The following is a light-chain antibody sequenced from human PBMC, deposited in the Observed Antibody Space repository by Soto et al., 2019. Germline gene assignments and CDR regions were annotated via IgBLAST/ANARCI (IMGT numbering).Light chain of an antibody. V-gene: IGKV1-5*01. J-gene: IGKJ5*01. CDR2: DAS. CDR3: QQRSNWPT. CDR1: QSISSW. Sequence: DIQITQSPSTLSASVGDRVTITFRASQSISSWLAWYQQKPGKAPKLLIYDASSLESGVPSRFSGSGSGTDFTLTISSLEPEDFAVYYCQQRSNWPTFGQGTRLEIK.